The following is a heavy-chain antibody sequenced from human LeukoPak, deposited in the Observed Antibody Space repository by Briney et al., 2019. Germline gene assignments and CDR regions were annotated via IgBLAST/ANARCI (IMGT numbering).Heavy chain of an antibody. J-gene: IGHJ3*02. CDR1: GFTFSSYS. CDR2: ISSSSSTI. V-gene: IGHV3-48*04. CDR3: ARPGRGSYRVDAFDI. D-gene: IGHD1-26*01. Sequence: GGSLRLSCAASGFTFSSYSMNWVRQAPGKGLEWVSYISSSSSTIYYADSVKGRFTISRDNAKNSLYLQMNSLRAEDTAVYYCARPGRGSYRVDAFDIWGQGTMVTVSS.